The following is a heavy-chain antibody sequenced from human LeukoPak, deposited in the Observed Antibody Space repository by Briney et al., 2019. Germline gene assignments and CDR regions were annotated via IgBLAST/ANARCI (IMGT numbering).Heavy chain of an antibody. Sequence: PSETLSLTCTVSGASFSTYYWSWIRQPPGKGLEWVGYIYYSGNTNYNPSLQSRVTISVDTSKNQFSLRLSSVTAADTAVYYCARENSYYYSSGYYYGSGYFDYWGQGTLVTVSS. J-gene: IGHJ4*02. D-gene: IGHD3-22*01. CDR1: GASFSTYY. CDR3: ARENSYYYSSGYYYGSGYFDY. CDR2: IYYSGNT. V-gene: IGHV4-59*01.